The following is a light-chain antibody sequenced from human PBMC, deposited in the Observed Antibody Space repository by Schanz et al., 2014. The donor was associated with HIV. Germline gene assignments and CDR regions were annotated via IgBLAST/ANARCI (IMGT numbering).Light chain of an antibody. CDR2: DNY. V-gene: IGLV1-51*01. J-gene: IGLJ2*01. CDR3: VTWDDDLSAVV. Sequence: QSVLTQPPSVSAAPGQRVTISCSGHSYSIGNNFVSWFQQLPGTAPKLLIYDNYKRPSGIPDRFSGSKSGTSATLVITGLQTGDEADYYCVTWDDDLSAVVFGGGTKLTVL. CDR1: SYSIGNNF.